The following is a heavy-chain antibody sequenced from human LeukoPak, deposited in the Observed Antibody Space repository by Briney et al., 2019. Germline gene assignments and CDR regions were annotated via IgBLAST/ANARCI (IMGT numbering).Heavy chain of an antibody. CDR1: DDSFSSHY. D-gene: IGHD4-17*01. V-gene: IGHV4-59*11. CDR2: ISYIGST. J-gene: IGHJ3*02. Sequence: SETLSLTCAVSDDSFSSHYWTWIRQPPGKGLEWIGYISYIGSTNYNSSLKSRVTISIDTSKNQFSLKLSSVTAADTAVYYCARDLVTVTKGFDIWGQGTMVSVSS. CDR3: ARDLVTVTKGFDI.